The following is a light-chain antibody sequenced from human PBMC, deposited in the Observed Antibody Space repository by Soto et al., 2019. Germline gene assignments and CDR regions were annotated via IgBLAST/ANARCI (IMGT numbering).Light chain of an antibody. CDR3: QQYNNWS. J-gene: IGKJ5*01. V-gene: IGKV3-15*01. CDR2: AAS. CDR1: QSVSTN. Sequence: EAVIKQFPATLSVSPGERTTLSCRASQSVSTNLAWYQQKPGQAPRLLIYAASTRATGIPARFSGSGSGTEFTLTISSLQSEDFAVYYCQQYNNWSFGQGTRLEIK.